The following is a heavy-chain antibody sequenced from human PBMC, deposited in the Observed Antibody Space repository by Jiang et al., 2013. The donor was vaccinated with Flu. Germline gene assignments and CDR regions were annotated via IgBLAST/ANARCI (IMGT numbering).Heavy chain of an antibody. D-gene: IGHD2-15*01. Sequence: VQLLESGGGLVQPGGSLRLSCAASGFTFSSYAMSWVRQAPGKGLEWVSAISGSGGSTNYADSVKGRFTISRDNSKNTLYLQMNSLRAEDTAVFYCAKTRGYCSGGSCYNDYWGQGTLVTVSS. CDR2: ISGSGGST. J-gene: IGHJ4*02. CDR3: AKTRGYCSGGSCYNDY. V-gene: IGHV3-23*01. CDR1: GFTFSSYA.